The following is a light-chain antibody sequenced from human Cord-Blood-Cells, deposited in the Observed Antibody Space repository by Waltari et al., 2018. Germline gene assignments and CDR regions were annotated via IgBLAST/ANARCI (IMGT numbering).Light chain of an antibody. Sequence: DIQMTQSPSSLSAPVGDRVTITCRGSESISSYLNWYQQKPRKAPKLLIDAASSLQSGVPSRFSGSGSGTDFTLTISCLQPEDFATYYCQQRYSTPFTFGPGTKVDIK. CDR3: QQRYSTPFT. J-gene: IGKJ3*01. V-gene: IGKV1-39*01. CDR1: ESISSY. CDR2: AAS.